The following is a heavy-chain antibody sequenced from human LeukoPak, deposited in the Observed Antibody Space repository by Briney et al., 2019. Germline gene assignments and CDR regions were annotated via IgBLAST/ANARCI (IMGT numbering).Heavy chain of an antibody. V-gene: IGHV1-2*02. D-gene: IGHD3-9*01. CDR1: GYIFTGYY. Sequence: ASVKVSCKASGYIFTGYYMHWVRQAPGQGLEWMGWVNPNSGDTNYAQKFQGRVTMTRDTSISTAYMELSRLRSDDTAVYYCARRSRGNFYDINDYFDYWGQGTLVTVSS. J-gene: IGHJ4*02. CDR2: VNPNSGDT. CDR3: ARRSRGNFYDINDYFDY.